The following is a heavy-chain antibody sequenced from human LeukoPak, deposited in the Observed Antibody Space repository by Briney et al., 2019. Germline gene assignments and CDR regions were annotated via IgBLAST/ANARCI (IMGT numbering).Heavy chain of an antibody. V-gene: IGHV3-74*01. CDR3: ARKPDYYGADY. CDR2: IKGDGGSP. J-gene: IGHJ4*02. Sequence: GGSLRLSCAASGFTFSNYWMHWVRQAPGKGLVWVSRIKGDGGSPTYADSVKGRFTISRDNAKHTLCLQMNSLRAEDTAVYYCARKPDYYGADYWGQGTLVTVSS. CDR1: GFTFSNYW. D-gene: IGHD3-10*01.